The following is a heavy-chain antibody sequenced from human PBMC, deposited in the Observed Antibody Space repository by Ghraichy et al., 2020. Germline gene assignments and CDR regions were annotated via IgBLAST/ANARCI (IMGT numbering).Heavy chain of an antibody. J-gene: IGHJ1*01. D-gene: IGHD6-19*01. CDR3: AKRYSSGWYGYFQH. CDR2: IYYSGST. V-gene: IGHV4-59*01. Sequence: SETLSLTCTVSGGYISSYYWSWIRQPPGKGLEWIGYIYYSGSTNYNPSLKSRVTISVDTSKNQFSLKLSSVTAADTAVYYCAKRYSSGWYGYFQHWGQGTLVTVSS. CDR1: GGYISSYY.